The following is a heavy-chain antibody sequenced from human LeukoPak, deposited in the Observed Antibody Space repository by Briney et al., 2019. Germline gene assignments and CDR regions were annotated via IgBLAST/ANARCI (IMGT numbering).Heavy chain of an antibody. D-gene: IGHD5/OR15-5a*01. Sequence: GESLKISCKGSGHSFTDYWIGWVRQMPGKGLAWMGIIYPGDSDTRYSPSFQGQVTISADKSIGTAYLQWSSLKASDTATYYCAESVATPAAWVNWGRGTLVSVSS. CDR2: IYPGDSDT. CDR3: AESVATPAAWVN. CDR1: GHSFTDYW. J-gene: IGHJ4*02. V-gene: IGHV5-51*01.